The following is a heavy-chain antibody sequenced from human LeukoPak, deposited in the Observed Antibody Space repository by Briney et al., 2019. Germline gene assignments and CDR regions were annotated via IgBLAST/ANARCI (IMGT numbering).Heavy chain of an antibody. CDR3: ARDRGYSTFDY. Sequence: GGSLRLSCAASGFTFSSYSMNWVRQAPGKGLEWVSSISSSSSYIYYADSVKGRFTISRDNAKNSLSLQMNSLRVDDTAVYYCARDRGYSTFDYWGQGTLVTVSS. D-gene: IGHD3-22*01. CDR1: GFTFSSYS. CDR2: ISSSSSYI. J-gene: IGHJ4*02. V-gene: IGHV3-21*01.